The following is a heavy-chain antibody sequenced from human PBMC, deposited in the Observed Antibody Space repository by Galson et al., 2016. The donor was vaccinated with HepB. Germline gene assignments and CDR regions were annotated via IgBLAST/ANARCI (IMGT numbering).Heavy chain of an antibody. Sequence: SLRLSCAASGFTLSNSAMSWVRQAPGKGLEWVSVIYSGGTTYYADSVKGRFTISRDNSKNSLYLQMNSLRAEDTAVYYCARRRGSGSHDYWGQGTLITVSS. D-gene: IGHD3-10*01. J-gene: IGHJ4*02. CDR3: ARRRGSGSHDY. CDR1: GFTLSNSA. V-gene: IGHV3-23*03. CDR2: IYSGGTT.